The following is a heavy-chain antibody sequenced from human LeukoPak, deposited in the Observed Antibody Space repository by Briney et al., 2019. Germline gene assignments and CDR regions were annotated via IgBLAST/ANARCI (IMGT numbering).Heavy chain of an antibody. V-gene: IGHV4-59*12. D-gene: IGHD1-26*01. CDR3: ARARSGKWGFDY. Sequence: SETLSLTCTVSGGSISNYYWSWIRQSPGKGLEWIGYIYHSGSTNHNPSLKSRVTISVDTSKNQFSLKLSSVTAADTAVYYCARARSGKWGFDYWGQGTLVTVSS. CDR1: GGSISNYY. J-gene: IGHJ4*02. CDR2: IYHSGST.